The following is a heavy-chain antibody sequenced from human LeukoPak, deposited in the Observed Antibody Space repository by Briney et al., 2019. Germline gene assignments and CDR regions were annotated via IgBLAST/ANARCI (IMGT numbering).Heavy chain of an antibody. CDR3: ARGKGYFDY. CDR2: IYYSGST. J-gene: IGHJ4*02. CDR1: GGSISPYY. Sequence: PSETLSLTCTVSGGSISPYYWSWIRQPPAKGLEWIGYIYYSGSTNYNPSLKSRVTVSVDTFKKQFSLKLNSVTAADTAVYYCARGKGYFDYWGQGTLVTVSS. V-gene: IGHV4-59*01.